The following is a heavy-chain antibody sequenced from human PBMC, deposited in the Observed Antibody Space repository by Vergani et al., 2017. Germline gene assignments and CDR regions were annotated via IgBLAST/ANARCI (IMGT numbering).Heavy chain of an antibody. J-gene: IGHJ3*02. CDR1: GGTFSSYT. Sequence: QVQLVHSGAEVKKPGSSVKVSCKASGGTFSSYTISWVRQAPGQGLEWMGRIIPILGIANYAQKFQGRVTITADKSTSTAYMELSSLRSEDTAVYYCARDIEASGDYSIDIWGQGTMVTVSS. V-gene: IGHV1-69*04. D-gene: IGHD4-11*01. CDR2: IIPILGIA. CDR3: ARDIEASGDYSIDI.